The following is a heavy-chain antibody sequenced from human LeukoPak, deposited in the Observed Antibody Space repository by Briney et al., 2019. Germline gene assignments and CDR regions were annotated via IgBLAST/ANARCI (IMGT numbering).Heavy chain of an antibody. CDR2: INPSGGST. V-gene: IGHV1-46*01. J-gene: IGHJ5*02. CDR1: GYTFTGYY. Sequence: ASVKVSFKASGYTFTGYYMHWVRQAPGQGLEWMGIINPSGGSTSYAQKFQGRVTMTRDTSTSTVYMELSSLRSEDTAVYYCARGEQDGAQGQLFDPWGQGTLVTVSS. D-gene: IGHD4/OR15-4a*01. CDR3: ARGEQDGAQGQLFDP.